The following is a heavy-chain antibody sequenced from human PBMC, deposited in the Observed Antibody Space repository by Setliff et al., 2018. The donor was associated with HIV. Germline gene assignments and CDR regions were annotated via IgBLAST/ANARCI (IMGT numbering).Heavy chain of an antibody. Sequence: SETLSLTCTVSGGSISSTSYYWGWIRQPPGTGLEWIGSISSSGNTYYNPSLKSRVTTSVDTSKNQFSLKLYSVTAADTSVYYCARRWGIRGYSSWGQGTLVTVS. J-gene: IGHJ5*02. CDR1: GGSISSTSYY. D-gene: IGHD5-18*01. V-gene: IGHV4-39*01. CDR2: ISSSGNT. CDR3: ARRWGIRGYSS.